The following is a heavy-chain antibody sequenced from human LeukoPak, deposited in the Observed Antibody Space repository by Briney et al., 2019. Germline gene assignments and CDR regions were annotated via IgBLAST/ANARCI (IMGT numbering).Heavy chain of an antibody. D-gene: IGHD4-17*01. CDR2: MNPNSGNT. V-gene: IGHV1-8*01. Sequence: ASVKVSCKASGYTFTSYDINWVRQATGQGLEWMGWMNPNSGNTGYAQKFQGRVTMTEDTSTDTAYMELSSLRSEDTAVYYCATGAVTTDVYFDLWGRGTLVTVSS. J-gene: IGHJ2*01. CDR3: ATGAVTTDVYFDL. CDR1: GYTFTSYD.